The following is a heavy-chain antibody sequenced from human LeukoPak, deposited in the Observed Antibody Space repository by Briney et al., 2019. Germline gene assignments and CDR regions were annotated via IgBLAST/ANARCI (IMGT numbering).Heavy chain of an antibody. CDR1: GYTFTSYD. Sequence: ASVKVSCKASGYTFTSYDINWVRQATGQGLEWMGWISAYNGNTNYAQKLQGRVTMTTDTSTSTAYMELRSLRSDDTAVYYCARVTSKLYDSSGYYSRWYFDYWGQGTLVTVSS. V-gene: IGHV1-18*01. CDR2: ISAYNGNT. D-gene: IGHD3-22*01. J-gene: IGHJ4*02. CDR3: ARVTSKLYDSSGYYSRWYFDY.